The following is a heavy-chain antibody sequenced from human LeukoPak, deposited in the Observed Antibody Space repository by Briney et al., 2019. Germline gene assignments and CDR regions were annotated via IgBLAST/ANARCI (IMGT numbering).Heavy chain of an antibody. Sequence: ASEKVSCKASGYTLTGYYMHWVRQAPGQGLESMGWMNPNSGGTKYAQKFQGRVTMTRDTSISTAYMELSRLRSDDTAMYYCARDKLGLGELSLYDQWGQGTLVTVFS. V-gene: IGHV1-2*02. CDR2: MNPNSGGT. J-gene: IGHJ5*02. CDR3: ARDKLGLGELSLYDQ. CDR1: GYTLTGYY. D-gene: IGHD3-16*02.